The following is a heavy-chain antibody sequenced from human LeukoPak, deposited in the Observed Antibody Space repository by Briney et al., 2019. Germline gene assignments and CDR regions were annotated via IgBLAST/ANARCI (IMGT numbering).Heavy chain of an antibody. CDR2: IKQDGSEK. CDR1: GFTFSSYW. CDR3: ARGTEKNWFDP. J-gene: IGHJ5*02. D-gene: IGHD1-14*01. V-gene: IGHV3-7*01. Sequence: GSLRLSCAASGFTFSSYWMSWVRQAPGKGLEWVANIKQDGSEKYYVDSVKGRFTISRDDAKNSLYLQMNSLRAEDTAVYYCARGTEKNWFDPWGQGTLVTVSS.